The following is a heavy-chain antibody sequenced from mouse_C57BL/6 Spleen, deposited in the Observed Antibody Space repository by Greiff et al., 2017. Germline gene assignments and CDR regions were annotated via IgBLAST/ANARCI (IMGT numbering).Heavy chain of an antibody. J-gene: IGHJ2*01. Sequence: VQLQQPGAELVKPGASVKLSCKASGYTFTSYWMNWVKQRPGQGLEWIGRIHPNSGSTNYNETFKSKATLTVDTSSSTAYMQLNSLTSEDAAVYYWSNRNYAFCYGGKRTTLTVS. CDR3: SNRNYAFCY. V-gene: IGHV1-64*01. D-gene: IGHD1-1*01. CDR2: IHPNSGST. CDR1: GYTFTSYW.